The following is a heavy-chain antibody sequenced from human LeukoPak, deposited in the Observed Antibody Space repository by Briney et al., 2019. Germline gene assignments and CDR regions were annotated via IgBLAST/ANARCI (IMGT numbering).Heavy chain of an antibody. D-gene: IGHD1-26*01. Sequence: GGSLRLSCAASGFTFSSYSMNWVRQAPGKGLEWASSISSSSSYIYYADSVKGRFTISRDNAKNSLYLQMNSLRAEDTAVYYCAREGSGSYLKNYFDYWGQGTLVTVSS. J-gene: IGHJ4*02. CDR1: GFTFSSYS. CDR2: ISSSSSYI. V-gene: IGHV3-21*01. CDR3: AREGSGSYLKNYFDY.